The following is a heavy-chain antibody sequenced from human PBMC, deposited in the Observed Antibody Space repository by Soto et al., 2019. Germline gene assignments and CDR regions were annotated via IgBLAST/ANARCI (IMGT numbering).Heavy chain of an antibody. D-gene: IGHD5-12*01. V-gene: IGHV1-69*02. CDR2: IIPILGIA. Sequence: GASVKVSCKASGGTFSSYTISWVRQAPGQGLEWMGRIIPILGIANYAQKFQGRVTITADKSTSTAYMELSSLRSEDTAVYYCARYDGGYAYYFDYWGQGTLVTVSS. CDR3: ARYDGGYAYYFDY. CDR1: GGTFSSYT. J-gene: IGHJ4*02.